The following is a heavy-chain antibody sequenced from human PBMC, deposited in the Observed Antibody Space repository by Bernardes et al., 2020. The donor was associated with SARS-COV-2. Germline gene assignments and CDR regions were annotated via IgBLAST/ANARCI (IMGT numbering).Heavy chain of an antibody. CDR2: IGTDNGDT. CDR1: GYTFSNYG. V-gene: IGHV1-18*01. J-gene: IGHJ4*02. D-gene: IGHD6-13*01. Sequence: ASVKVSCKASGYTFSNYGISWVRQAPGQGLEWMGWIGTDNGDTNYAQKFQGRVTMTTDTSTSTAYMELRSLKSDDTAMYYCARESPVAAAALPHDYWGQGTLVTVSS. CDR3: ARESPVAAAALPHDY.